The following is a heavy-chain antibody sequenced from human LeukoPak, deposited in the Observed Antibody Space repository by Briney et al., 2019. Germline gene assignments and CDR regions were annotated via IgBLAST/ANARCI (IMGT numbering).Heavy chain of an antibody. D-gene: IGHD3-22*01. CDR1: GFTFSSYA. CDR3: AREVTYCDSSGYYSGYFDY. CDR2: ISYDGSNK. V-gene: IGHV3-30*04. J-gene: IGHJ4*02. Sequence: GRSLRLSCAASGFTFSSYAMHWVRQAPGKGLEWVAVISYDGSNKYYADSVKGRFTISRDNSKNTLYLQMNSLRAEDTAVYYCAREVTYCDSSGYYSGYFDYWGQGTLVTVSS.